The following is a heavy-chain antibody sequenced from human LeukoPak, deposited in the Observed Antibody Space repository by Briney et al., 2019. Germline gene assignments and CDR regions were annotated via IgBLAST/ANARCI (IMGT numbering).Heavy chain of an antibody. CDR3: TATYGDYVLDY. CDR2: IKSKTDGGTT. D-gene: IGHD4-17*01. Sequence: GGSLRLSCAASGFNFSNAWMRWVRQAPGKGLEWVGRIKSKTDGGTTDYAAPVKGRFTISRDDSKNTLYLQMSSLKTEDTAMYYCTATYGDYVLDYWGQGTLVTVSS. J-gene: IGHJ4*02. CDR1: GFNFSNAW. V-gene: IGHV3-15*01.